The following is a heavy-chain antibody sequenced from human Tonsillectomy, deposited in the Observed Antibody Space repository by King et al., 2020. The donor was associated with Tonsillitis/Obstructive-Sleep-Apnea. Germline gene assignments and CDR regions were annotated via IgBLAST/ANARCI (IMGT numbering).Heavy chain of an antibody. J-gene: IGHJ4*02. V-gene: IGHV1-69*01. CDR3: ARVHCSSTSCYPDY. CDR1: GGTFSSYA. CDR2: IIPIFGTA. D-gene: IGHD2-2*01. Sequence: HVQLVESGAEVKKPGSSVKVSCKASGGTFSSYAISWVRQAPGQGLEWMGGIIPIFGTANYAQKFPGRVTITADESTSTAYMGLSSLRSEDTAVYYCARVHCSSTSCYPDYWGQGTLVTVSS.